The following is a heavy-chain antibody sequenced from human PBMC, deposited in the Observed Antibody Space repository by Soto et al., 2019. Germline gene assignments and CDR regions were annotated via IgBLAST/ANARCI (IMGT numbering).Heavy chain of an antibody. Sequence: EVQLVESGGGLVQPGGSLRLSCAVSGFTFSTHAMNWVRQAPGKGLEWVAYIHGTRSIIYYGDSVKGRFTISRDNAKNSLFLQMDSLRDEDTAVYYCPRDARNADYEYWGQGTLVTVSS. CDR3: PRDARNADYEY. J-gene: IGHJ4*02. V-gene: IGHV3-48*02. CDR1: GFTFSTHA. D-gene: IGHD3-16*01. CDR2: IHGTRSII.